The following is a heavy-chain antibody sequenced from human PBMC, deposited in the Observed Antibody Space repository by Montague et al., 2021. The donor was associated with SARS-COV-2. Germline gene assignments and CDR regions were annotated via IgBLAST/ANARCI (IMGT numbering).Heavy chain of an antibody. Sequence: SLRLSCAASVFTFSSYWMHWVRQAPGKGLVWVSRINSDGSSTSYADSVKGRFTISRDNAKNTLYLQMNSLRAEDTAVYYCAREMGSSLGGYYYGMDVWGQGTTVTVSS. D-gene: IGHD6-6*01. CDR1: VFTFSSYW. CDR3: AREMGSSLGGYYYGMDV. V-gene: IGHV3-74*01. CDR2: INSDGSST. J-gene: IGHJ6*02.